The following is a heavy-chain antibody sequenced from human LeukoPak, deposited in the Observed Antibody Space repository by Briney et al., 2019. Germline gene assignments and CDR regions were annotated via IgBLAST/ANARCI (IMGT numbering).Heavy chain of an antibody. CDR1: GFSFSNYA. D-gene: IGHD2-2*01. CDR3: AKAVVIVPTATPFDY. CDR2: ISGRGANT. J-gene: IGHJ4*02. Sequence: GGSLRLSCAASGFSFSNYAMSWVRQAPGKELEWVSAISGRGANTYYADSVKGRFTISRDNSKNTLYMQMNSLRAEDTAVYYCAKAVVIVPTATPFDYWGQGTLVTVSS. V-gene: IGHV3-23*01.